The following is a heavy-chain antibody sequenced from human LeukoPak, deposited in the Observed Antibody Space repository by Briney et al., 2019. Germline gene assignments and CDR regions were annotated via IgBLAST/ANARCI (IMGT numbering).Heavy chain of an antibody. Sequence: GGSLRLSCAASGFTFSSFGMHWVRQAPGKGLEWVGFIRSKAYGGTTEYAASVKGRFTISRDDSKSIAYLQMNSLKTEDTAVYYCTRVMEYCSSTSCLYYFDYWGQGTLVTVSS. J-gene: IGHJ4*02. CDR3: TRVMEYCSSTSCLYYFDY. V-gene: IGHV3-49*04. CDR1: GFTFSSFG. CDR2: IRSKAYGGTT. D-gene: IGHD2-2*01.